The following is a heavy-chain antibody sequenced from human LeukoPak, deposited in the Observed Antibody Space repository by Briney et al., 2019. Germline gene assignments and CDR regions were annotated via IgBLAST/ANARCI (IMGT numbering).Heavy chain of an antibody. J-gene: IGHJ3*02. CDR3: AREPRVGGPGASDI. V-gene: IGHV3-74*01. Sequence: PGGSLRLSCAASGFTFSSYWMHWVRQAPGKGLVWVSRINSDGSSTSYADSVKGRFTISRDNAKNTLYLQMNSLRAEDTAVYYCAREPRVGGPGASDIWGQGTMVTVSS. CDR2: INSDGSST. CDR1: GFTFSSYW. D-gene: IGHD1-26*01.